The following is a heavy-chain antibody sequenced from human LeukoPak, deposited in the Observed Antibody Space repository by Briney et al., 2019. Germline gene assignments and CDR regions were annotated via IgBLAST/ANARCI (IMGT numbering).Heavy chain of an antibody. V-gene: IGHV3-43*01. Sequence: PGGSLRLSCAASGFTFDDYTMHWVRQAPGKGLEWVSLISWDGGSTYYADSVKGRFTISRDNSKNSLYLQMNSLRTEDTALYYCAKDITPSSKSGYFDCWGQGTLVTVSS. CDR1: GFTFDDYT. J-gene: IGHJ4*02. CDR2: ISWDGGST. D-gene: IGHD4-11*01. CDR3: AKDITPSSKSGYFDC.